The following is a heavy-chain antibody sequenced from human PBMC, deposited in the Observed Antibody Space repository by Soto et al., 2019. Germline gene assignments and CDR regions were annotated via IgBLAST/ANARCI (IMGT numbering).Heavy chain of an antibody. V-gene: IGHV3-7*02. CDR3: ATSRSFDY. Sequence: GGSLRLSCAASGFTFSSYWMSWVRRVPGKGLEWVANIKQDGSEQYYVDSVMGRFTISRDNAKNSLYLQMNSLRAEDTAVYYCATSRSFDYWGQGALVTVSS. D-gene: IGHD3-10*01. CDR1: GFTFSSYW. J-gene: IGHJ4*02. CDR2: IKQDGSEQ.